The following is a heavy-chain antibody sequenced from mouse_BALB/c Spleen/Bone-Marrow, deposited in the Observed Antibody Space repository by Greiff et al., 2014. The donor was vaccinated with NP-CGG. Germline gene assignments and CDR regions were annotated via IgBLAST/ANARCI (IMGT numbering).Heavy chain of an antibody. CDR3: ARGGYDDAVAY. D-gene: IGHD2-14*01. J-gene: IGHJ4*01. Sequence: EVQLVESGPGLVKPSQSLSLTCTVTGYSITSDYAWNWIRQFPGNKLEWMGYISYSGSTSYNPSLKSRISITRDTSKNQFFLQLNSVTSEDTATYYGARGGYDDAVAYWGQGTSVTVSA. CDR2: ISYSGST. CDR1: GYSITSDYA. V-gene: IGHV3-2*02.